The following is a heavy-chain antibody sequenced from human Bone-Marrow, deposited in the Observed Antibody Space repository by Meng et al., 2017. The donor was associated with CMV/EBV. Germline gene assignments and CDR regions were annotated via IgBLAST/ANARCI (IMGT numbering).Heavy chain of an antibody. V-gene: IGHV1-2*02. CDR1: GYTFTGYY. J-gene: IGHJ4*02. D-gene: IGHD1-26*01. CDR2: INPNSGGT. Sequence: ASVKVSCKASGYTFTGYYMHWVRQAPGQGLEWMGWINPNSGGTNYAQKFQGRVTMTRDTSISTAYMELSRLRSDDTAVYYCARVPAWSGSYDDLDYWGQGTRVTVSS. CDR3: ARVPAWSGSYDDLDY.